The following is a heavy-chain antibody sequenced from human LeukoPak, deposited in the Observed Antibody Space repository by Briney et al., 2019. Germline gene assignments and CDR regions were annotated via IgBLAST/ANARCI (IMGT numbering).Heavy chain of an antibody. Sequence: SETLSLTCTVSGGSISSYYWSWIRQPPGKGLEWIGYIYYTGSTNYNPSLKSRVTISVDTSKHQFSLKLSSVTAADTAVYYCARAGWELLRRGGYYFDYWGQGTLVTVSS. D-gene: IGHD1-26*01. J-gene: IGHJ4*02. V-gene: IGHV4-59*01. CDR2: IYYTGST. CDR3: ARAGWELLRRGGYYFDY. CDR1: GGSISSYY.